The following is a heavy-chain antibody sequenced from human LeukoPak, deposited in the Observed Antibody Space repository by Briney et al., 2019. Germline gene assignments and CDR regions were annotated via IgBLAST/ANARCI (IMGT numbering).Heavy chain of an antibody. CDR2: INPSGGST. V-gene: IGHV1-46*01. D-gene: IGHD1-26*01. CDR3: ARAWSGSYPFDY. J-gene: IGHJ4*02. CDR1: GYTFTSYY. Sequence: ASVKVSCKASGYTFTSYYMHWVRQAPGQGLEGMGIINPSGGSTSYAQKFQGRVTMTRNMSTSTVYMELSSLRSEDTAVYYCARAWSGSYPFDYWGQGTLVTVSS.